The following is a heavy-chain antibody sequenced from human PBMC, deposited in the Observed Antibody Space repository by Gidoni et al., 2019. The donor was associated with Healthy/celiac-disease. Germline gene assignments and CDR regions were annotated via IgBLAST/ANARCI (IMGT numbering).Heavy chain of an antibody. D-gene: IGHD3-22*01. CDR2: IKQDGSEK. CDR1: GFTFSSYW. CDR3: ARDYYDSSGYSNLFDY. J-gene: IGHJ4*02. Sequence: EVQLVESGGGLVQPGGSLRLSCEASGFTFSSYWMSWVRQAPGKGLELLANIKQDGSEKYYVDSVKGRFTISRDNAKNSLYLQMNSLRAEDTAVYYCARDYYDSSGYSNLFDYWGQGTLVTVSS. V-gene: IGHV3-7*01.